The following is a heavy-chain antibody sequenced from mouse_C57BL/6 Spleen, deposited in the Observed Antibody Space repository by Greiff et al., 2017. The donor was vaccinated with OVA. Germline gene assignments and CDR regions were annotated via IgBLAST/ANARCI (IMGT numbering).Heavy chain of an antibody. CDR2: IYPGSGST. V-gene: IGHV1-55*01. Sequence: QVQLQQPGAELVKPGASVKMSCKASGYTFTSYWITWVKQRPGQGLEWIGDIYPGSGSTNYNEKFKSKATLPVDPSSSTAYMQLSSLTSEDSAVYYCARRTFYDGYLDYWGQGTTLTVSS. J-gene: IGHJ2*01. D-gene: IGHD2-3*01. CDR1: GYTFTSYW. CDR3: ARRTFYDGYLDY.